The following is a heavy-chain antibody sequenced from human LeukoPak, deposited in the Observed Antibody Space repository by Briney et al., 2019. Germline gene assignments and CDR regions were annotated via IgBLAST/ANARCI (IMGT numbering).Heavy chain of an antibody. CDR1: GGSISSYY. CDR3: ASNYYSSGSLDY. J-gene: IGHJ4*02. V-gene: IGHV4-59*08. Sequence: SETLSLTCTVSGGSISSYYWSWIRQPPGKGLEWIGYIYYSGSTNYNPSLKSRVTISVDTSKNRFSLKLSSVTAADTAVYYCASNYYSSGSLDYWGQGNLVTVSS. CDR2: IYYSGST. D-gene: IGHD3-10*01.